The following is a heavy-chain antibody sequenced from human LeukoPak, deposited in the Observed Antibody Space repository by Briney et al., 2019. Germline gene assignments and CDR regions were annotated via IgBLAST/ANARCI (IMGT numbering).Heavy chain of an antibody. J-gene: IGHJ4*02. D-gene: IGHD2-2*01. Sequence: GGSLRLSCAASGLTFSDYYMSWIRQAPGKGLEWVSYISSSGSTIYYADSVKGRFTISRDNAKNSLYLQMNSLRAEDTAVYYCARVDCSSTSCYDSSFDYWGQGTLVTVSS. CDR3: ARVDCSSTSCYDSSFDY. V-gene: IGHV3-11*01. CDR2: ISSSGSTI. CDR1: GLTFSDYY.